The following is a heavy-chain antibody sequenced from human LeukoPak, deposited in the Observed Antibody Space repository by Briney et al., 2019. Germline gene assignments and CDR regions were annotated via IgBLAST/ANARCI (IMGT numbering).Heavy chain of an antibody. J-gene: IGHJ4*02. D-gene: IGHD6-19*01. V-gene: IGHV3-20*04. CDR2: INWNGGST. CDR1: GFSIDDHG. Sequence: PGGSLRLSCAAFGFSIDDHGMSWVRQVPGKGLQWVAGINWNGGSTGYADSVKGRFTISRDNAKNSLYLQMNSLRAEDTALYYCASGDSSGWYFDTWGQGTLVSVSS. CDR3: ASGDSSGWYFDT.